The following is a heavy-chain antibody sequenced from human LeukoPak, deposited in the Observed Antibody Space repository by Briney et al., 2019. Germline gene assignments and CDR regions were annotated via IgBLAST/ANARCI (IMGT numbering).Heavy chain of an antibody. CDR1: GGSISSSSYY. D-gene: IGHD3-22*01. V-gene: IGHV4-39*01. J-gene: IGHJ4*02. CDR2: IYYSGST. Sequence: SETLSLTCTVSGGSISSSSYYWGWIRQPPGKGLEWIGSIYYSGSTYYNPSLKSRVTISVDTSKNQFSLKLSSVTAADTAVYCCARLGVSTYYYDSSGYYYANFDYWGQGTLVTVSS. CDR3: ARLGVSTYYYDSSGYYYANFDY.